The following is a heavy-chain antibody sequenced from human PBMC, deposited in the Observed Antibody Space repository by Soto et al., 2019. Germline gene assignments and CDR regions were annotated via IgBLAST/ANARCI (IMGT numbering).Heavy chain of an antibody. CDR1: GFTFSSYS. CDR3: ARDQVPGLDAFDI. V-gene: IGHV3-21*01. J-gene: IGHJ3*02. CDR2: ISRSAGNT. Sequence: TGGSLRLSCAASGFTFSSYSMNWVRQVPGKGLEWVSSISRSAGNTYYADSVKCRFTISRDNAKNSMYLQMNSLRAEDTAVYYCARDQVPGLDAFDIWGQGTMVTVSS.